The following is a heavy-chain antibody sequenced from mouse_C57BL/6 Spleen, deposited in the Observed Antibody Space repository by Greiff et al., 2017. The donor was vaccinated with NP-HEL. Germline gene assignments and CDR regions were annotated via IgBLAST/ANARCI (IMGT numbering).Heavy chain of an antibody. CDR2: IDPETGGT. Sequence: QVQLQQSGAELVRPGASVTLSCKASGYTFTDYEMHWVKQTPVHGLEWIGAIDPETGGTAYNQKFKGKAILTADKSSSTAYMELRSLTSEDSAVYYCTTTMVTTGLFDYWGQGTTLTVSS. CDR3: TTTMVTTGLFDY. J-gene: IGHJ2*01. V-gene: IGHV1-15*01. D-gene: IGHD2-2*01. CDR1: GYTFTDYE.